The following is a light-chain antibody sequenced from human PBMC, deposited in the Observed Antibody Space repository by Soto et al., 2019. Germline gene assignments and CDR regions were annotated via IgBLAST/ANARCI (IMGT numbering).Light chain of an antibody. CDR2: QDS. CDR1: KLGDKY. V-gene: IGLV3-1*01. J-gene: IGLJ2*01. Sequence: SYELTQPPSVSVSPGQTASITCSGDKLGDKYACWYQQKPGQSPVLVIYQDSKRPSGIPERFSGSNSGNTATLTISGTQAMDEADYSCQGWDSRTVVFGGGTKVTVL. CDR3: QGWDSRTVV.